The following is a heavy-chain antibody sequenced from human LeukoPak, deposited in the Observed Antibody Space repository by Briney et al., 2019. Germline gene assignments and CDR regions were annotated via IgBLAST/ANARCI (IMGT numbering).Heavy chain of an antibody. CDR3: ARWGYYYDSSGYYFDY. CDR1: GFTFSGSA. Sequence: SGGSLRLSCAASGFTFSGSAMSWVRQAPGKGLEWVSYISSSGSTIYYADSVKGRFTISRDNAKNSLYLQMNSLRAEDTAVYYCARWGYYYDSSGYYFDYWGQGTLVTVSS. J-gene: IGHJ4*02. V-gene: IGHV3-48*03. CDR2: ISSSGSTI. D-gene: IGHD3-22*01.